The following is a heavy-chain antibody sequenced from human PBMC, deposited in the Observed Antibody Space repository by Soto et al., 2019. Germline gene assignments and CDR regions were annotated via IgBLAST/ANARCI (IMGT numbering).Heavy chain of an antibody. Sequence: QVQLVESGGGVVQPGRSLRLSCAASGFTFSSYGMHWVRQAPGKGLEWVAVMWYDGSKKNYADSVKGRFTISRDNSENTQYLQMNILRAEETAVYYCERDDRGLGSLVDYWGQGTLVTVSS. CDR2: MWYDGSKK. CDR3: ERDDRGLGSLVDY. V-gene: IGHV3-33*01. J-gene: IGHJ4*02. CDR1: GFTFSSYG. D-gene: IGHD3-10*01.